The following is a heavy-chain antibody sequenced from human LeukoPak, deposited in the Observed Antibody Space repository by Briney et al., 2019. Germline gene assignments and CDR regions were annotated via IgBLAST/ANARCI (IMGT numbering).Heavy chain of an antibody. CDR2: IRYDGSNK. V-gene: IGHV3-30*02. CDR3: AKDRLAAAGFEYFQH. J-gene: IGHJ1*01. Sequence: PGGSLRLSCAASGFTVSSNYMSWVRQAPGKGLEWVAFIRYDGSNKYYADSVKGRFTISRDNSKNTLYLQMNSLRAEDTAVYYCAKDRLAAAGFEYFQHWGQGTLVTVSS. CDR1: GFTVSSNY. D-gene: IGHD6-13*01.